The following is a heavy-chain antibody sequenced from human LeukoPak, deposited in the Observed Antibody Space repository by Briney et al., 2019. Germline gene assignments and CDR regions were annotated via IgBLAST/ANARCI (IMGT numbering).Heavy chain of an antibody. V-gene: IGHV3-23*01. CDR2: ISASGATT. Sequence: GGSLRLSCAASGFTFSSYAMNWVRPAPGKGLEWVSVISASGATTYYADSVKGRFTISRDNSKNTLDLQMNSLRAEDTAVYYCAKGSLRYDPYYYAMDVWGQGTTVTVSS. J-gene: IGHJ6*02. CDR3: AKGSLRYDPYYYAMDV. D-gene: IGHD3-3*01. CDR1: GFTFSSYA.